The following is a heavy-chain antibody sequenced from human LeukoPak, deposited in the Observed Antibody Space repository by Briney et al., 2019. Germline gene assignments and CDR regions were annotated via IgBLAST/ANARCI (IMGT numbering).Heavy chain of an antibody. V-gene: IGHV4-39*01. D-gene: IGHD5-12*01. CDR2: LYYSGSA. Sequence: SETLSLTCTVSGGSITNNNYYWDWIRQPPGKGLEWIGNLYYSGSAHYNPSLKSRVTISVDTSKNQFSLKLNSVAAADTAVYYCARHSRGYGSFDYWGQGTLVTVSS. CDR3: ARHSRGYGSFDY. CDR1: GGSITNNNYY. J-gene: IGHJ4*02.